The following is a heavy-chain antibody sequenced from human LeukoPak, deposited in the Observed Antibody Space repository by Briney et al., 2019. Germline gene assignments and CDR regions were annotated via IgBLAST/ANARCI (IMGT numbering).Heavy chain of an antibody. CDR1: GYTFSSYH. CDR3: ARDAYKGLYYFDY. V-gene: IGHV3-30*03. CDR2: ISYDGSKK. Sequence: GGSLRLPCAGSGYTFSSYHMHWLRQAPGKGLEWVALISYDGSKKYYADSLQGRVTVSRDNSKNTLYLQLQTLRPEDTAVYYCARDAYKGLYYFDYWGQGTLVTVSS. J-gene: IGHJ4*02. D-gene: IGHD5-24*01.